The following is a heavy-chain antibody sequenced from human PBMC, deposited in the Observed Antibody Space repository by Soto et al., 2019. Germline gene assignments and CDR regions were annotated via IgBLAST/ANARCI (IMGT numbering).Heavy chain of an antibody. D-gene: IGHD3-10*01. CDR2: INSNSGGT. CDR3: ARDPITMIRGVIPPFDY. CDR1: GYTFTGYY. J-gene: IGHJ4*02. Sequence: ASVKVSCKASGYTFTGYYMHWVRQAPGQGLEWMGWINSNSGGTNYAQNFQGRVTMTRDTSISTAYMELSRLRSDDTAVYYCARDPITMIRGVIPPFDYWGQGTLVTVSS. V-gene: IGHV1-2*02.